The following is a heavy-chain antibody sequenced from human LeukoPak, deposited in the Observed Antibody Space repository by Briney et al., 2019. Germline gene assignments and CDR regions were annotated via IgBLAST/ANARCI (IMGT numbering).Heavy chain of an antibody. CDR2: MNPSSGNT. CDR1: GYTFTSYD. V-gene: IGHV1-8*01. CDR3: ARSARPSYYYDSSGYSESPFDY. J-gene: IGHJ4*02. Sequence: ASVKVSCKAPGYTFTSYDINWVRQATGQGLEWLGWMNPSSGNTGYAQKFQGRVTMTRDTSTSTVYMELSSLRSEDTAVYYCARSARPSYYYDSSGYSESPFDYWGQGTLVTVSS. D-gene: IGHD3-22*01.